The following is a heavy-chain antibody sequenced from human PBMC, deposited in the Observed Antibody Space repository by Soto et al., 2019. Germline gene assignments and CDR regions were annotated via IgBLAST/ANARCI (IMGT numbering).Heavy chain of an antibody. Sequence: QVQLVESGGGVVQPGRSLRLSCAASGFTFSSYAMQWVRQAPGKGLEWVAVISYDGSNRYYADSVKGRFTISRDTSKNTLYLQMNSLRAEDTAVYYCAKAYRDYDILTGYDYWGQGTLVTVSS. J-gene: IGHJ4*02. CDR3: AKAYRDYDILTGYDY. V-gene: IGHV3-30*18. CDR2: ISYDGSNR. CDR1: GFTFSSYA. D-gene: IGHD3-9*01.